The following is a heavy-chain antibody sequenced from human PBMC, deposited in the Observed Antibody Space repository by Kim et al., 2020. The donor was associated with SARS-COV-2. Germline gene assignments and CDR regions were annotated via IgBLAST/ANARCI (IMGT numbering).Heavy chain of an antibody. Sequence: YADSVKGRFTISRDNSKNTLYLQMNSLRAEDTAVYYCAKSKITFGGVIAPWGQGTLVTVSS. J-gene: IGHJ4*02. D-gene: IGHD3-16*02. V-gene: IGHV3-30*02. CDR3: AKSKITFGGVIAP.